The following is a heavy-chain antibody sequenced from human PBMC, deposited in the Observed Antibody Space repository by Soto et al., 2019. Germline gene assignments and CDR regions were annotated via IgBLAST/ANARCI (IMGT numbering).Heavy chain of an antibody. CDR1: GFTFSSYA. CDR3: AREGMGATLDY. V-gene: IGHV3-30-3*01. J-gene: IGHJ4*02. D-gene: IGHD1-26*01. Sequence: QVQLVESGGGVVQPGRSLRLSCAASGFTFSSYAMHWVRQPPGKGLEWVAVISYDGSNKYYADSVKGRFTISRDNSKNTLYLQMNSLRAEDTAVYYCAREGMGATLDYWGQGPLVTVSS. CDR2: ISYDGSNK.